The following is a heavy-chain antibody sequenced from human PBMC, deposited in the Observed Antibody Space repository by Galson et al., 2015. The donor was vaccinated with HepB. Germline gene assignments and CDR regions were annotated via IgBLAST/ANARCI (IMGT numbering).Heavy chain of an antibody. J-gene: IGHJ3*02. CDR3: AKPQPHQYDSSGYYYSAFDI. V-gene: IGHV3-30*18. CDR2: ISYDSANR. CDR1: GFRFTTYG. Sequence: SLRLSCAASGFRFTTYGMHWIRQAPGKGLEWVAVISYDSANRYYADSVRGRFTISRDNSKSTLYLQMNSLRPEDMAVYFCAKPQPHQYDSSGYYYSAFDICGQGTMLAVSS. D-gene: IGHD3-22*01.